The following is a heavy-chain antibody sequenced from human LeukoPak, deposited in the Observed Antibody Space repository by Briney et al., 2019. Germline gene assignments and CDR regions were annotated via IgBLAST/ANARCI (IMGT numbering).Heavy chain of an antibody. Sequence: ASVKVSCKASGGTFSSYAISWVRQAPGQGLEWMGWIITDSGNTNYAQQFQGRVTLTTDTSTSTVYMDLRSLRSDDTAVYYCARGRGRTMIRGVNDYWGQGTLVTVSS. V-gene: IGHV1-18*01. D-gene: IGHD3-10*01. CDR3: ARGRGRTMIRGVNDY. CDR1: GGTFSSYA. CDR2: IITDSGNT. J-gene: IGHJ4*02.